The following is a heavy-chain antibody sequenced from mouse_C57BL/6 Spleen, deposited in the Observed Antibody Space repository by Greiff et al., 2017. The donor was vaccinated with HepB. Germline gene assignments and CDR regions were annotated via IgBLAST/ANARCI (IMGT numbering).Heavy chain of an antibody. CDR3: ARRGTTVA. CDR2: IDPSDSYT. D-gene: IGHD1-1*01. Sequence: QVQLQQSGAELVKPGASVKLSCKASGYTFTSYWMQWVKQRPGQGLEWIGEIDPSDSYTNYNQKFKGKATLTVDTSSSTAYMQLSSLTSEDSAVYYCARRGTTVAWGQGTTLTVSS. J-gene: IGHJ2*01. CDR1: GYTFTSYW. V-gene: IGHV1-50*01.